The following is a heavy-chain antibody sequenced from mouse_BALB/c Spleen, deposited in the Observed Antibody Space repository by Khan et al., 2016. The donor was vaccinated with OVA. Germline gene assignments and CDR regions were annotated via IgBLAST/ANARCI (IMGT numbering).Heavy chain of an antibody. CDR3: ARTARIKY. D-gene: IGHD1-2*01. J-gene: IGHJ2*01. CDR1: GYSITSGYG. CDR2: ISYSGST. V-gene: IGHV3-2*02. Sequence: EVELKESGPGLVKPSQSLSLTCTVTGYSITSGYGWNWIRQFPGNKLEWMGYISYSGSTNYNPSLKSRISITRDTTKNQFFLQLNSVTTEDTATYYCARTARIKYWGQGTTLTVSS.